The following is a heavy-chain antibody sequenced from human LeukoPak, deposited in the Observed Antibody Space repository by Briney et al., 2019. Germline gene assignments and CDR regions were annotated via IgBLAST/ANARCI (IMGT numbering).Heavy chain of an antibody. CDR3: ARVRVGRGDDAFDI. CDR1: GGSISSGGYY. Sequence: SQTLSLTCTVSGGSISSGGYYWSWIRQPPGKGLEWIGYIYHSGSTYYNPSLMSRVTISVDRSKNQFSLKLSSVTAADTAVYYCARVRVGRGDDAFDIWGQGTMVTVSS. D-gene: IGHD7-27*01. V-gene: IGHV4-30-2*01. CDR2: IYHSGST. J-gene: IGHJ3*02.